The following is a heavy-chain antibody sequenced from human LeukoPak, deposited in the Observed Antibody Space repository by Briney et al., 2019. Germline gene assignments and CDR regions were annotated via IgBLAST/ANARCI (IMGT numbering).Heavy chain of an antibody. Sequence: PGGSLRLSWAGSGFSFSHYAINWVRQAPGKGLEWVSSITSSSDYIYYADSVKGRFTISRDNAKNLLYLQMNSLRAEDTAVYYCARDYPYSYYMNVWGNGTTVTVSS. V-gene: IGHV3-21*01. D-gene: IGHD4-11*01. CDR1: GFSFSHYA. CDR2: ITSSSDYI. J-gene: IGHJ6*03. CDR3: ARDYPYSYYMNV.